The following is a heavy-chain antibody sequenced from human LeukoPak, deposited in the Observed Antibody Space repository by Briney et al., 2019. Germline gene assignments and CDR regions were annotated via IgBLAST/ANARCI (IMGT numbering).Heavy chain of an antibody. CDR3: AREGSSSSYDY. J-gene: IGHJ4*02. CDR1: GFTVSSNY. V-gene: IGHV3-53*01. CDR2: IYSGGST. D-gene: IGHD6-13*01. Sequence: GGSLRLSCAASGFTVSSNYMSWVRQAPGKGLEWVSVIYSGGSTYYADSVKGRFTISRDNSKNTLYLQMNSLRAEDTAVYYCAREGSSSSYDYWGQGTLVTVSS.